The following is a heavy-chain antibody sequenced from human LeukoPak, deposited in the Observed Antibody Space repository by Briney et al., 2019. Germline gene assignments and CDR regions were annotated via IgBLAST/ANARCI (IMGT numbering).Heavy chain of an antibody. J-gene: IGHJ5*02. Sequence: ASVKLSCKVSGYTLTELSMHWVRKAPEQGLEWKGGFDPEDGETIYGQKSQGRVTMTEDTSTDTAYMELSSLRSEDTAVYYCATDTRDGYNYGWFDPWGQGTLVTVSS. V-gene: IGHV1-24*01. D-gene: IGHD5-24*01. CDR3: ATDTRDGYNYGWFDP. CDR1: GYTLTELS. CDR2: FDPEDGET.